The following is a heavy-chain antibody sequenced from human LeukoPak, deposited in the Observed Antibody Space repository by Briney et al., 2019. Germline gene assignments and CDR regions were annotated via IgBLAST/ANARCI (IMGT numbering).Heavy chain of an antibody. Sequence: PGGSLRLSCAASGLTFRSYAMSWVRQAPGKGLEWVSGIRGGGDNTHYADSVKGRFTISRDNSRNTLYLQMNSLRVEDTAVYYCAKDRGFLVDTGQLEYWGQGSLVTVSS. CDR3: AKDRGFLVDTGQLEY. D-gene: IGHD1-26*01. V-gene: IGHV3-23*01. J-gene: IGHJ4*02. CDR2: IRGGGDNT. CDR1: GLTFRSYA.